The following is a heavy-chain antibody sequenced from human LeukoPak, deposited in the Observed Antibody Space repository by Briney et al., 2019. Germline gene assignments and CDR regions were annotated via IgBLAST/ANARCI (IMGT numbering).Heavy chain of an antibody. V-gene: IGHV4-59*01. CDR3: ARARTGALWLNY. CDR1: GGSISSYY. CDR2: IYYSGST. D-gene: IGHD5-18*01. J-gene: IGHJ4*02. Sequence: PSETLSLTCTVSGGSISSYYWSWIRQPPGKGLEWIGYIYYSGSTNYNPSLKSRVTISVDTSKNQFSLKLSSVTAADTAVYYCARARTGALWLNYWGQGTLVTVSS.